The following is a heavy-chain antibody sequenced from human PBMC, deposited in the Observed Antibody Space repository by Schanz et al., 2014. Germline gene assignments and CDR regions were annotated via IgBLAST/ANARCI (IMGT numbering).Heavy chain of an antibody. Sequence: EVQLLESGGGLVQPGGSLRLSCAASGFTFSSYAMSWVRQAPGKGLEWVSAMNESHSTIYYADSVRGRFTISSDSSKNTLYLQMSSLRADDTAVYYCAKGRFGELSAFDIWGQGTMVTVSS. J-gene: IGHJ3*02. CDR1: GFTFSSYA. CDR2: MNESHSTI. D-gene: IGHD3-10*01. V-gene: IGHV3-23*01. CDR3: AKGRFGELSAFDI.